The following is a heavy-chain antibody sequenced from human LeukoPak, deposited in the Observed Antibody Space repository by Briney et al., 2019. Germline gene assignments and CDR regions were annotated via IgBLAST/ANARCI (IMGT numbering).Heavy chain of an antibody. CDR1: GFTFSSYA. Sequence: GGSLRLSCAASGFTFSSYAMHWVRQAPGKGLEWVSSISSSSSYIYYADSVKGRFTISRDNAKNSLYLQMNSLRAEDTAVYYCARGKQVVPAAFDYWGQGTLVTVSS. CDR2: ISSSSSYI. D-gene: IGHD2-2*01. CDR3: ARGKQVVPAAFDY. V-gene: IGHV3-21*01. J-gene: IGHJ4*02.